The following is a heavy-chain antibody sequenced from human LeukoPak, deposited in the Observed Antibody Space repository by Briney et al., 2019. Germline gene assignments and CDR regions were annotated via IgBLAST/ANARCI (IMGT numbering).Heavy chain of an antibody. D-gene: IGHD1-14*01. CDR2: IKGGGGDP. CDR1: GFTFSTYA. J-gene: IGHJ4*02. CDR3: AKGGHDFHPFYR. V-gene: IGHV3-23*01. Sequence: GGSLRLSCAASGFTFSTYAMGWVRQAPGKGLEWVSSIKGGGGDPFYADSVKGRFTISRDNSKNTLFLQLHSLRAEDSAVYSCAKGGHDFHPFYRWGQGTLVTVSA.